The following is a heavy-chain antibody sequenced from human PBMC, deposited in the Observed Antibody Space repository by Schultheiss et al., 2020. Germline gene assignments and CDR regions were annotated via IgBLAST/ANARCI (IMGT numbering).Heavy chain of an antibody. CDR2: ISDTGST. Sequence: SETLSLTCAVSGGSISSYYWTWIRQSPGKGLEWIGYISDTGSTKYNPSLKSRVTISIDTPNNQFSLRLSSVTAADTAVYYCAREGGGDYYGMDVWGQGTTVTVSS. CDR3: AREGGGDYYGMDV. J-gene: IGHJ6*02. CDR1: GGSISSYY. D-gene: IGHD3-16*01. V-gene: IGHV4-4*08.